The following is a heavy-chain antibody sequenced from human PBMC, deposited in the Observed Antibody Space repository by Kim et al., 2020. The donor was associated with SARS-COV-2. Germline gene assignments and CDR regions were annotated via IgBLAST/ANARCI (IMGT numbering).Heavy chain of an antibody. Sequence: DSVKGRFTISRDNAKNSLYLQMNSLRAEDTAVYYCAGEGPVVTPEGAFDIWGQGTMVTVSS. J-gene: IGHJ3*02. D-gene: IGHD2-21*02. CDR3: AGEGPVVTPEGAFDI. V-gene: IGHV3-7*03.